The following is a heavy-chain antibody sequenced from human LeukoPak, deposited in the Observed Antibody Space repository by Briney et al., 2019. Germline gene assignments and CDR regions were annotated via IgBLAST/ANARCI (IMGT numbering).Heavy chain of an antibody. CDR2: ISGSGGST. V-gene: IGHV3-23*01. Sequence: GGSLRLSCAASGFTFSSYAMSWVRQAPGKGLEWVSAISGSGGSTYYADSVKGRFTISRDNSKNTLYLQMYSLRAEDTAVYYCAKVFSWGHDAFDIWGQGTMVTVSS. J-gene: IGHJ3*02. CDR3: AKVFSWGHDAFDI. CDR1: GFTFSSYA. D-gene: IGHD3-16*01.